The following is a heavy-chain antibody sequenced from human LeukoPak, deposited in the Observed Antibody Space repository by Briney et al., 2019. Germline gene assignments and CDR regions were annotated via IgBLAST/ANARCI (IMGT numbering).Heavy chain of an antibody. CDR3: ARDPARCRSTSCYYYGMDV. V-gene: IGHV4-59*01. CDR2: IYYSGST. Sequence: PSETLSLTCTVSGGSISSYYWSWIRQPPGKGLEWIGYIYYSGSTNYNPSLKSRVTISVDTSKNQVSLKLSSVTAADTAVYYCARDPARCRSTSCYYYGMDVRGQGATVTVSS. J-gene: IGHJ6*02. D-gene: IGHD2-2*01. CDR1: GGSISSYY.